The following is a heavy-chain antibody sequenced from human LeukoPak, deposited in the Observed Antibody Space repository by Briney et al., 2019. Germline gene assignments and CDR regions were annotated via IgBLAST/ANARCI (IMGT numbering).Heavy chain of an antibody. CDR1: GFTFSSYS. D-gene: IGHD2-15*01. V-gene: IGHV3-21*01. J-gene: IGHJ4*02. CDR2: ISSSSSYI. CDR3: ARGADIVVVVAASDY. Sequence: GGSLRLSCAASGFTFSSYSMNWVRQAPGKGLEWVSSISSSSSYICYADSVKGRFTISRDNAKNSLYLQMNSLRAEDTAVYYCARGADIVVVVAASDYWGQGTLVTVSS.